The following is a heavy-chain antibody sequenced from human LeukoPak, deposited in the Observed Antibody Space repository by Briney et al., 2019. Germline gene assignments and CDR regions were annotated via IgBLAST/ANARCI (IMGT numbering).Heavy chain of an antibody. Sequence: ASVKVSCKASGYTFTSYVISWVRQAPGQGLEWMGWISAYNGNTNYAQKLQGRVTMTTDTSTSTAYMELRSLRSDDTAVYYCARDPDSSSWTRIDHWGQGTLVTVSS. D-gene: IGHD6-13*01. J-gene: IGHJ4*02. V-gene: IGHV1-18*01. CDR2: ISAYNGNT. CDR3: ARDPDSSSWTRIDH. CDR1: GYTFTSYV.